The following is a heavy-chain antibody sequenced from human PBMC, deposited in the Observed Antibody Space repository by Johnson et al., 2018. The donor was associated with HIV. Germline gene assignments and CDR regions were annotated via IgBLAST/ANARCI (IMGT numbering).Heavy chain of an antibody. CDR2: ISYDGSEK. V-gene: IGHV3-30*04. CDR1: GFTFSSYA. D-gene: IGHD1-26*01. J-gene: IGHJ3*02. Sequence: HVQLVESGGGLVKPGGSLRLSCAASGFTFSSYAMHWVRQAPSKGLEWVTVISYDGSEKYYVDSVKGRFTISRDNAKNSLYLQMNSLRAEDTAVYYCAGEATDAYVGLVGATTLGIQPAAFDIWGQGTMVTVSS. CDR3: AGEATDAYVGLVGATTLGIQPAAFDI.